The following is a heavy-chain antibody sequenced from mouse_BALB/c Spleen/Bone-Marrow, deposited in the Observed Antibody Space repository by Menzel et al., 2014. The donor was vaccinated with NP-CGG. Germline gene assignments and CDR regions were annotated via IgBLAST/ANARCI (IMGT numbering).Heavy chain of an antibody. CDR1: GYTFTSSW. V-gene: IGHV1S130*01. J-gene: IGHJ2*01. CDR2: IHPNSGNT. D-gene: IGHD3-2*02. CDR3: ARSGFDY. Sequence: SGSVLVRPGASVKLSCKASGYTFTSSWMHWAKQRPGQGLEWIGEIHPNSGNTNYNEKFKGKATQTVDTSSSTAYVDLSSLTSEDSAVYYCARSGFDYWGQGTTLTVSS.